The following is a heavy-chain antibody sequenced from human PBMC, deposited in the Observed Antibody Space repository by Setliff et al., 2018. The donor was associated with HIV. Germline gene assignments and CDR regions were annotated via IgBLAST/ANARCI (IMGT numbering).Heavy chain of an antibody. CDR3: ARAPSRWVQPVTRITAFDI. Sequence: ASVKVSCKASGYTFSSYGISWVRQAPGQGLGWRGWISAYDGNTDQAQRFRDRVTMTTDTSTRTDYMELRSLRSDDTAVYYCARAPSRWVQPVTRITAFDIWCQGTMVTVSS. CDR2: ISAYDGNT. CDR1: GYTFSSYG. J-gene: IGHJ3*02. D-gene: IGHD5-18*01. V-gene: IGHV1-18*01.